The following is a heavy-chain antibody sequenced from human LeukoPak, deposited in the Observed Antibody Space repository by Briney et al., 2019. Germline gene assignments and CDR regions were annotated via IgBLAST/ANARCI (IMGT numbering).Heavy chain of an antibody. D-gene: IGHD3-10*01. CDR1: GYTFTSYY. CDR2: INPNTGGT. Sequence: ASVKVSCKASGYTFTSYYIHWVRQAPGQGLEWMGWINPNTGGTTYAQKFQVRVTMTWDTSISTAYMQLSRLRSDDTAVYYCARGGLQSLVWFGEYWGQGTLVTVSS. CDR3: ARGGLQSLVWFGEY. V-gene: IGHV1-2*02. J-gene: IGHJ4*02.